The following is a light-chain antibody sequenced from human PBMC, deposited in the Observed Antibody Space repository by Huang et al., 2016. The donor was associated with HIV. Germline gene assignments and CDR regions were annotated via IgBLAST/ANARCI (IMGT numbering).Light chain of an antibody. V-gene: IGKV3D-15*01. CDR3: QHYNNWPPWT. J-gene: IGKJ1*01. CDR2: GES. CDR1: AGVSNN. Sequence: IVMTQSPVTLSVSPGERATLSCRASAGVSNNVAWYQQRPGQSPSLRIHGESTRHTGVPAKFSGRGSGTEYTLTITNLQPEDSAVYYCQHYNNWPPWTFGPGTQVEI.